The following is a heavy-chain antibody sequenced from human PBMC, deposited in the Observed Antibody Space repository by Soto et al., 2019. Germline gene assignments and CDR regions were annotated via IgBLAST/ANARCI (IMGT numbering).Heavy chain of an antibody. D-gene: IGHD3-22*01. V-gene: IGHV1-18*01. CDR1: GYTFTSYG. CDR3: EGVPSGYCDY. CDR2: ISTYNDNT. Sequence: GASVKVSCKASGYTFTSYGISWVRQAPGQGLERKGWISTYNDNTYYAQKFQGRVTMTTDTSTNTVYMELRCLRFDDTAVYYCEGVPSGYCDYWGQGTLVTGST. J-gene: IGHJ4*02.